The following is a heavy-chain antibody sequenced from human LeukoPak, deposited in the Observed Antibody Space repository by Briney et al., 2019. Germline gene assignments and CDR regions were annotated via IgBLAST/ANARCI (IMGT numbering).Heavy chain of an antibody. V-gene: IGHV4-59*01. CDR2: IYYSGST. D-gene: IGHD6-19*01. J-gene: IGHJ4*02. Sequence: SETLSLTCTVSGGSISSYYWSWIRQPPGKGLEWIGYIYYSGSTNYNPSPKSRVTISVDTSKNQFSLKLSSVTAADTAVYYCARGWSSGWYGNWGQGTLVTVSS. CDR1: GGSISSYY. CDR3: ARGWSSGWYGN.